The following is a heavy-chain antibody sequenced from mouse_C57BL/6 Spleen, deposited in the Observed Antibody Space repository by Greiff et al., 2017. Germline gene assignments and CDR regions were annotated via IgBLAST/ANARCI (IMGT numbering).Heavy chain of an antibody. CDR3: TGDSYYAMDY. V-gene: IGHV1-15*01. CDR2: IDPETGGT. D-gene: IGHD3-3*01. Sequence: VQLQQSGAELVRPGASVTLSCKASGYTFTDYEMHWVKQTPVHGLEWIGAIDPETGGTAYNQKFKGKAILTADKSSSTAYMELRSLTSEDSAVYYCTGDSYYAMDYWGQGTSVTVSS. CDR1: GYTFTDYE. J-gene: IGHJ4*01.